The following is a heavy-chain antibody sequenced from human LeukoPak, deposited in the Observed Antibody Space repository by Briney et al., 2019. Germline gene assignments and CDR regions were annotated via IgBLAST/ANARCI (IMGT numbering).Heavy chain of an antibody. CDR3: ASDFTGRDDY. CDR2: MNTDGSRT. J-gene: IGHJ4*02. V-gene: IGHV3-74*01. D-gene: IGHD2-8*02. CDR1: GFTFSSYW. Sequence: PGGSLRLSCAASGFTFSSYWMHWVRQAPGKGLVWVSRMNTDGSRTDYADSVKGRFTISRDNVKNTLYLQMNSLGAEDTAVYSCASDFTGRDDYWGQGTLVTVSS.